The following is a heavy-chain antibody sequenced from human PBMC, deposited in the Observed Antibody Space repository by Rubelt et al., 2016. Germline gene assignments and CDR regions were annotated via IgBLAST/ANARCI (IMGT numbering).Heavy chain of an antibody. J-gene: IGHJ4*02. V-gene: IGHV1-46*01. CDR2: INPSGGST. CDR3: ASLQYSSGWYSDY. CDR1: TFTNYG. D-gene: IGHD6-19*01. Sequence: TFTNYGISWVRQAPGQGLEWMGIINPSGGSTSYAQKFQGRVTMTRDTSTSTVYMELSSLRSEDTAVYYCASLQYSSGWYSDYWGQGTLVTVSS.